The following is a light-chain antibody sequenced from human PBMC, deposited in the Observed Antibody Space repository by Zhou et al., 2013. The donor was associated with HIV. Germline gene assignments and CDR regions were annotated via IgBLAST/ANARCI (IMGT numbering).Light chain of an antibody. Sequence: DIVLTQSPGSLSLSPGERATLSCRASQNVNNYLAWYQHKPGQPPRLLIYDASHRAPGVPVRFSASGSGTEFTLTVSSLQPDDFATYYCQQYDSYPWTFGQGTKVESK. CDR1: QNVNNY. J-gene: IGKJ1*01. V-gene: IGKV3-11*01. CDR3: QQYDSYPWT. CDR2: DAS.